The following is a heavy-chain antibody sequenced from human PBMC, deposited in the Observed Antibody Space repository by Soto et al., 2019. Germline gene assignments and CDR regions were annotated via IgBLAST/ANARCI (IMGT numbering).Heavy chain of an antibody. V-gene: IGHV1-69*08. Sequence: QVQLVQSGAEVKKPGSSVKVSCKASGGTFSSYTISWVRQAPGQGLEWMGRIIPILGIANYAQKFQGRVTITADKSTSTAYMELTNLRSEDTAVYYCARDTQPPTQYGMDVWGQGTTVTVSS. J-gene: IGHJ6*02. CDR1: GGTFSSYT. CDR3: ARDTQPPTQYGMDV. D-gene: IGHD2-2*01. CDR2: IIPILGIA.